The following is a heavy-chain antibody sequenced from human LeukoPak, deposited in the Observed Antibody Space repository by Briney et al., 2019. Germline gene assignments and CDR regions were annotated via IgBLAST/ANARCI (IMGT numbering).Heavy chain of an antibody. CDR2: IKQDGSEK. V-gene: IGHV3-7*01. Sequence: GGSLRLSCAASGFTFSSYLMNWVRQAPGKGLEWVANIKQDGSEKYYVDSVKGRFTISRDNAKNSLYLQMNSLRAEDTALYFCARDPYSGNYGNYYYYYMDVWGKGTTVTISS. J-gene: IGHJ6*03. CDR3: ARDPYSGNYGNYYYYYMDV. D-gene: IGHD1-26*01. CDR1: GFTFSSYL.